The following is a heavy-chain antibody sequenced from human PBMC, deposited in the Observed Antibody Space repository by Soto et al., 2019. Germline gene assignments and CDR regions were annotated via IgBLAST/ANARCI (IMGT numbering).Heavy chain of an antibody. CDR2: IYPGDSDT. J-gene: IGHJ4*01. Sequence: GESLNMSCKGSGSSFTSDLIGWVRQMPGKCLEWMGIIYPGDSDTRYSPSFQVQVTISADKSISTAYLQWSSLKASDTAMYYCARRPFEMDTIAPFDYWGHGTMVTVSS. CDR3: ARRPFEMDTIAPFDY. V-gene: IGHV5-51*01. CDR1: GSSFTSDL. D-gene: IGHD5-18*01.